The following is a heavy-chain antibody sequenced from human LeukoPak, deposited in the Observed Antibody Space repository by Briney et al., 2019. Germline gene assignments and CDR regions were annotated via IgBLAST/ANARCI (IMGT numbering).Heavy chain of an antibody. Sequence: GGSLRLSCAPSGFTFDDHGMNRGRQAPGKGLEWVSGINWNSGSEPYADSVKGRFTISRDNAKNSLYLQMHSLRAEDTAGYYCAKGPYGSGSYLSRYFDYWVQGTLVTVSS. CDR1: GFTFDDHG. J-gene: IGHJ4*02. D-gene: IGHD3-10*01. CDR2: INWNSGSE. V-gene: IGHV3-20*04. CDR3: AKGPYGSGSYLSRYFDY.